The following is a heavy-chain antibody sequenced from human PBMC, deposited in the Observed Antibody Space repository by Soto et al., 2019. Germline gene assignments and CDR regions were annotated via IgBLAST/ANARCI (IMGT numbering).Heavy chain of an antibody. J-gene: IGHJ3*02. Sequence: EVQLVESGGGLVQPGRSLRLSCAAPGFTFDDYAMHWVRQAPGKGLEWVSGISWNSGSIGYADAVKGRFTISRDNAKNCLYRQMNSLRAEDTALYYCAKDLLWFGELEGYAFDIWGQGTMVTVSS. CDR2: ISWNSGSI. CDR1: GFTFDDYA. CDR3: AKDLLWFGELEGYAFDI. V-gene: IGHV3-9*01. D-gene: IGHD3-10*01.